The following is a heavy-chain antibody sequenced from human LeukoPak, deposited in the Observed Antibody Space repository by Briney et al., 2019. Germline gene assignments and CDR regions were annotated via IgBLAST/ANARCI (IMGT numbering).Heavy chain of an antibody. CDR1: GFTFSSYS. V-gene: IGHV3-21*01. CDR2: ISSSSSYI. D-gene: IGHD6-19*01. CDR3: ARDVGSSGWYGGNYWFDP. J-gene: IGHJ5*02. Sequence: PGGSLRLSCAASGFTFSSYSMNWVRQAPGKGLEWVSSISSSSSYIYYADSVKGRFTISRDNAKNSLYLQMNSLRAEDTAVYYCARDVGSSGWYGGNYWFDPWGQGTLVTVSS.